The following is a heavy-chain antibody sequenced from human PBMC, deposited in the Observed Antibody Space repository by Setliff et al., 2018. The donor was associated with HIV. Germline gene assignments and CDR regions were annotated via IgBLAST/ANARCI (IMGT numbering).Heavy chain of an antibody. J-gene: IGHJ4*02. CDR3: ARHPPYCSGGSCYRGRGYYFDY. Sequence: SETLSLTCTVSGGSISTYYWSWIRQPPGKGLEWIGSIYFTGSSDNNPSLKSRVTLSVDTSKHQFSLKLNSVTAADTAMYYCARHPPYCSGGSCYRGRGYYFDYWGQGTLVTVSS. CDR2: IYFTGSS. V-gene: IGHV4-59*08. D-gene: IGHD2-15*01. CDR1: GGSISTYY.